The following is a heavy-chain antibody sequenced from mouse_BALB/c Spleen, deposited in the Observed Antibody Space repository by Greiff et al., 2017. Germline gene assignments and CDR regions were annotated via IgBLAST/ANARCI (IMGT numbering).Heavy chain of an antibody. CDR3: ASVYYRYDDFDY. Sequence: EVQLQQSGAELVKPGASVKLSCTASGFNIKDTYMHWVKQRPEQGLEWIGRIDPANGNTKYDPKFQGKATITADTSSNTAYLQLSSLTSEDTAVYYCASVYYRYDDFDYWGQGTTLTVSS. CDR2: IDPANGNT. V-gene: IGHV14-3*02. D-gene: IGHD2-14*01. J-gene: IGHJ2*01. CDR1: GFNIKDTY.